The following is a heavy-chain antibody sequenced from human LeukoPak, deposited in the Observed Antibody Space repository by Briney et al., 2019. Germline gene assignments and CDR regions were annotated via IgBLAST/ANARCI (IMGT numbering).Heavy chain of an antibody. J-gene: IGHJ4*02. CDR3: ARGGVTLGY. CDR1: GGSISSYY. Sequence: SETLSLTCTVSGGSISSYYWSWIRQPPGKGLEWTGYIYYSGSTNYNPSLKSRVTISVDTSKNQFSLKLSSVTAADTAVYYCARGGVTLGYWGQGTLVTVSS. D-gene: IGHD4-23*01. CDR2: IYYSGST. V-gene: IGHV4-59*01.